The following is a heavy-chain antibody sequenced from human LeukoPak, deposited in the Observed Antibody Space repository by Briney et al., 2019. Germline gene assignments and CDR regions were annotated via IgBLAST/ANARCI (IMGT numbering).Heavy chain of an antibody. V-gene: IGHV4-38-2*01. J-gene: IGHJ5*02. D-gene: IGHD3-16*01. Sequence: PSETLSLTCAVSGYSITEGFSWGWIRQPPRQGLEWIASISYYGSTYSKSTLQSRLTISRDTSKNEFSLRLTSVTATDTAVYYCARVGAIPGIDPWGQGTPVTVSS. CDR2: ISYYGST. CDR1: GYSITEGFS. CDR3: ARVGAIPGIDP.